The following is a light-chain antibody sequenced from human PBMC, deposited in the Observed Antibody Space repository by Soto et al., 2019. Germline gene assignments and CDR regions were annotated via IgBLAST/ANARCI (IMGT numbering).Light chain of an antibody. CDR1: QSVSSSY. Sequence: EIVLTQSPGTLSLSPGERATLSCRASQSVSSSYLALYQQKHGQAPRLLIYGASSRATGIPDRFSGSGSGTDFTLTISRLEPEDFAVFYCQQYGTSPPTFGQGTKVDIK. CDR2: GAS. CDR3: QQYGTSPPT. V-gene: IGKV3-20*01. J-gene: IGKJ1*01.